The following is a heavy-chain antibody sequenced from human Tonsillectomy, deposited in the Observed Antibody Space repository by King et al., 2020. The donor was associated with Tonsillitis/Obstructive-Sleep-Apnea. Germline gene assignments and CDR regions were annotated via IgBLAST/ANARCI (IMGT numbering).Heavy chain of an antibody. V-gene: IGHV3-11*01. Sequence: QLVQSGGGLVKPGGSLRLSCAASGFTFSDYDMSWIRQAPGKGLEWVSYISSTGSNIYYADSVKGRFTISRDNAKNSLYVQMNSLRAEDTAVYYCARDQWGGHGWFDPWGQGTLVTVSS. CDR3: ARDQWGGHGWFDP. CDR1: GFTFSDYD. J-gene: IGHJ5*02. D-gene: IGHD1-26*01. CDR2: ISSTGSNI.